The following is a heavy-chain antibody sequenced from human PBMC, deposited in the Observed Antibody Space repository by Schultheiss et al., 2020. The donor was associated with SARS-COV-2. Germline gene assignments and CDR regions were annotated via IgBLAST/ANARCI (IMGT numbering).Heavy chain of an antibody. Sequence: GGSLRLSCAASGFTFSSYAMHWVRQAPGKGLEWVAVISYDGSNKYYADSVKGRFTISRDNSKNTLYLQMNSLRAEDTAVYYCAKTPGSSSGYWGQGTLVTVSS. J-gene: IGHJ4*02. CDR1: GFTFSSYA. D-gene: IGHD6-13*01. CDR3: AKTPGSSSGY. V-gene: IGHV3-30*04. CDR2: ISYDGSNK.